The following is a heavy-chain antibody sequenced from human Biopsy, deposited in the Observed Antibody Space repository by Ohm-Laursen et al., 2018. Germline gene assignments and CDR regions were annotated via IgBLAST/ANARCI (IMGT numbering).Heavy chain of an antibody. Sequence: SLRLSCAASTFTFSSDSVNWVRQAPGKGLEWVSYINSDASYIYYGVSARGRFTISRDNAKNSVYLQMNSLRVEDTAVYYCARDDGFYARTSGMDVWGQGTTVTVSS. J-gene: IGHJ6*02. CDR3: ARDDGFYARTSGMDV. V-gene: IGHV3-21*01. CDR2: INSDASYI. D-gene: IGHD2-8*01. CDR1: TFTFSSDS.